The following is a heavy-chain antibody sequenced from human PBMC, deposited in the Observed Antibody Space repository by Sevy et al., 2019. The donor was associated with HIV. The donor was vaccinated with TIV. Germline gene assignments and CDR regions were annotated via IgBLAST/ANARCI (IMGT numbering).Heavy chain of an antibody. CDR1: GASITSYY. Sequence: SETLSLTCSVSGASITSYYWSWIRQPPGKGLEWIGFIFHSGDSNYNPSLKSRVAMSVDTSKNQFSLRLASVSAADTAVYYCARDHLSQGLDPWRQGILVTVSS. J-gene: IGHJ5*02. CDR3: ARDHLSQGLDP. V-gene: IGHV4-59*12. D-gene: IGHD3-3*02. CDR2: IFHSGDS.